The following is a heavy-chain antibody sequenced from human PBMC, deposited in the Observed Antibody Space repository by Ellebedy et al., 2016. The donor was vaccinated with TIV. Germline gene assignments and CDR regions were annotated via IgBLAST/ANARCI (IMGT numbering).Heavy chain of an antibody. V-gene: IGHV1-69*13. CDR1: GGTFSSYA. D-gene: IGHD3-22*01. CDR2: IIPIFGTA. CDR3: ARGDPITMIPHNWFDP. Sequence: SVKVSXXASGGTFSSYAISWVRQAPGQGLEWMGGIIPIFGTANYAQKFQGRVTITADESTSTAYMELSSLRSEDSAVYYCARGDPITMIPHNWFDPWGQGTLVTVSS. J-gene: IGHJ5*02.